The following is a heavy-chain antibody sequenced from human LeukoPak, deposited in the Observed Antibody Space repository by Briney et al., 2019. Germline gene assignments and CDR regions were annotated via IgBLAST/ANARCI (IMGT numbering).Heavy chain of an antibody. CDR1: GFTFSSYE. CDR3: ARASDGSGYEFDY. V-gene: IGHV3-48*03. Sequence: PGGSLRLSCAASGFTFSSYEMNWVRQAPGKGLEWVSYISRSDTMYDADSVKGRFTISRDNAKNSLYLQMNSLRAEDTAVYYCARASDGSGYEFDYWGQGTLVTVSS. D-gene: IGHD3-22*01. CDR2: ISRSDTM. J-gene: IGHJ4*02.